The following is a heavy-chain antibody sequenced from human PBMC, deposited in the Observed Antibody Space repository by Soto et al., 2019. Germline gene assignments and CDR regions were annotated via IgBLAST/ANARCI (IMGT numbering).Heavy chain of an antibody. CDR1: GYTFTSYG. D-gene: IGHD5-18*01. Sequence: QVQLVQSGAEVKKPGASVKVSCKASGYTFTSYGISWVRQAPGQGPEWMGWISAYNGNTNYAQKLQSRVTMTTNTPTRTAYMELRSLRSDDRAVYYCAGEGGYSYGAGWYFDLWGRGTLVTVSS. CDR2: ISAYNGNT. J-gene: IGHJ2*01. V-gene: IGHV1-18*01. CDR3: AGEGGYSYGAGWYFDL.